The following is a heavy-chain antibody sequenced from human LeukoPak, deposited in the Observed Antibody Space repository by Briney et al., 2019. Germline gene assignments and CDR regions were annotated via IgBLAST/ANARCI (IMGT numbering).Heavy chain of an antibody. V-gene: IGHV1-18*01. CDR1: GYTFTSSG. CDR2: ISAYNGNT. D-gene: IGHD3-22*01. Sequence: ASVKVSCKASGYTFTSSGISWVRQAPRQGLEWMGWISAYNGNTNYAQKLQGRVTMTTDTSTSTAYMELRSLGSDDTAVYYCARDIPIVVDRDVFDIWGQGTMVTVSS. CDR3: ARDIPIVVDRDVFDI. J-gene: IGHJ3*02.